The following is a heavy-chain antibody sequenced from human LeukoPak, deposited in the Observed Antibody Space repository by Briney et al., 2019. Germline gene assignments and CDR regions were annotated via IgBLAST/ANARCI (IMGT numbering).Heavy chain of an antibody. CDR3: ARFKSYYDSSGYYTSDAFDI. Sequence: GASVKVSCKASGYTFTSYGISWVRQAPGQGLEGMGWINPNSGGTNYAQKFQGRVTMTRDTSISTAYMELSRLRSDDTAVYYCARFKSYYDSSGYYTSDAFDIWGQGTMVTVSS. D-gene: IGHD3-22*01. V-gene: IGHV1-2*02. CDR2: INPNSGGT. J-gene: IGHJ3*02. CDR1: GYTFTSYG.